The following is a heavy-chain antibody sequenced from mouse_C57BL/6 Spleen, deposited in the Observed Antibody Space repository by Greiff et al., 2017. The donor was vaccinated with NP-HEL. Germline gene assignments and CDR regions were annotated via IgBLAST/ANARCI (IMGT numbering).Heavy chain of an antibody. V-gene: IGHV5-12*01. CDR3: ARGLRTLGWFAY. CDR2: ISNGGGST. D-gene: IGHD2-12*01. CDR1: GFTFSDYY. Sequence: EVQLVESGGGLVQPGGSLKLSCAASGFTFSDYYMYWVRQTPEKRLEWVAYISNGGGSTYYPDTVKGRFTISRDNAKNTLYLQMSRLKSEDTAMYYCARGLRTLGWFAYWGQGTLVTVSA. J-gene: IGHJ3*01.